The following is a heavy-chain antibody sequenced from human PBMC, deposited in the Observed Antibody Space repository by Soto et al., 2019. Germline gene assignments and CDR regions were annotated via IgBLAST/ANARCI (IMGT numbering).Heavy chain of an antibody. V-gene: IGHV1-18*01. Sequence: ASVKVSCTASGGTFSSYTISWVRQAPGQGLEWMGRISAYNGNTNYAQKLQGRVTMTTDTSTSTAYMELRSLRSDDTAVYYCARAELELLPRDYWGQGTLVTVSS. J-gene: IGHJ4*02. CDR3: ARAELELLPRDY. D-gene: IGHD1-7*01. CDR2: ISAYNGNT. CDR1: GGTFSSYT.